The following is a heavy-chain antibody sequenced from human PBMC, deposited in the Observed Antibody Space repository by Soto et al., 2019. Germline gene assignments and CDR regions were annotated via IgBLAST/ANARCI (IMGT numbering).Heavy chain of an antibody. V-gene: IGHV2-5*02. CDR2: IYWDDDK. J-gene: IGHJ4*02. Sequence: QITLNESGPTVVRPTETLTLTCRFSGFSLTTSGVGVGWIRQSPGKAPEWLALIYWDDDKRYSASLKSRPTITKDTSKNQVVLTVSDLDPTDTATYYCAHRVLRTVFGLVTTTAIFFDFWGPGTPVAVSS. CDR1: GFSLTTSGVG. D-gene: IGHD3-3*01. CDR3: AHRVLRTVFGLVTTTAIFFDF.